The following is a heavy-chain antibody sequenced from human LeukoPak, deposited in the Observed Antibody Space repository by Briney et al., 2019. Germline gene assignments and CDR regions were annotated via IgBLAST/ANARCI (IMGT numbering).Heavy chain of an antibody. CDR1: GGSISSSSYY. Sequence: KPSETLSLTCTVSGGSISSSSYYWGWIRQPPGKGLEWIGSIYYSGSTYYNPSLKSRVTISVDTSKNQFSLKLSSVTAAGTAVYYCARDLGGETTTIWFDPWGQGTLVTVSS. CDR3: ARDLGGETTTIWFDP. CDR2: IYYSGST. V-gene: IGHV4-39*07. D-gene: IGHD3-16*01. J-gene: IGHJ5*02.